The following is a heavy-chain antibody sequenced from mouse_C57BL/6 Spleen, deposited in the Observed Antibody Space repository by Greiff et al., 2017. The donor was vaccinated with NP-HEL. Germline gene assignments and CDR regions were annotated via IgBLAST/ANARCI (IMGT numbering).Heavy chain of an antibody. CDR3: ARSMTTGVYFDY. CDR2: INPYNGGT. Sequence: EVQLQQSGPVLVKPGASVKMSCKASGYTFTDYYMNWVKQSHGKSLEWIGVINPYNGGTSYNQKFKGKATLTVDKSSSTAYMELNSLTSEDSAIYYCARSMTTGVYFDYWGQGTTLTVSS. V-gene: IGHV1-19*01. D-gene: IGHD1-1*01. CDR1: GYTFTDYY. J-gene: IGHJ2*01.